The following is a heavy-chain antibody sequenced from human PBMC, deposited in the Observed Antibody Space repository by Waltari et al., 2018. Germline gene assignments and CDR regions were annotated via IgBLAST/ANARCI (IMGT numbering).Heavy chain of an antibody. CDR3: ARETLTGGYDLYWYFDL. Sequence: QVQLVQSGAEVKKPGSSVKVSCKASGGTFSSYTISWVRQAPGQGLEWMGRIIPILGIANYAQKFQGRVTITADKSTSTAYMELSSLRSEDTAVYYCARETLTGGYDLYWYFDLWGRGTLVTVSS. CDR1: GGTFSSYT. J-gene: IGHJ2*01. D-gene: IGHD5-12*01. V-gene: IGHV1-69*08. CDR2: IIPILGIA.